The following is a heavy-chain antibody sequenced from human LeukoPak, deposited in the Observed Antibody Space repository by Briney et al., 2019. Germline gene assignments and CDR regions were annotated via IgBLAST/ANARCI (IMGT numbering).Heavy chain of an antibody. CDR3: AKALGQYYDILTGYPS. Sequence: PGGSLRLSCAASGFTFDDYAMHWVRQAPGKGLEWVSGISWNSGSIGYADSVKGRFTISRDNSKNTLYLQMNSLRAEDTAVYYCAKALGQYYDILTGYPSWGQGTLVTVSS. CDR1: GFTFDDYA. CDR2: ISWNSGSI. V-gene: IGHV3-9*01. J-gene: IGHJ5*02. D-gene: IGHD3-9*01.